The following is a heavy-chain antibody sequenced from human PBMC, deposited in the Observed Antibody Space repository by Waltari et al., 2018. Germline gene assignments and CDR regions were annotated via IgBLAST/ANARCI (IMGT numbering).Heavy chain of an antibody. D-gene: IGHD2-21*01. CDR3: ARGPPYGLWNFDY. V-gene: IGHV3-33*01. CDR1: GFPFSSYG. Sequence: QVQLVESGGGVVQPGRSLRLSCAASGFPFSSYGLPRVRQAPGKGLEWVAVIWYDGSNKYYADSVKGRFTISRDNSKNTLYLQMNSLRAEDTAVYYCARGPPYGLWNFDYWGQGTLVTVSS. CDR2: IWYDGSNK. J-gene: IGHJ4*02.